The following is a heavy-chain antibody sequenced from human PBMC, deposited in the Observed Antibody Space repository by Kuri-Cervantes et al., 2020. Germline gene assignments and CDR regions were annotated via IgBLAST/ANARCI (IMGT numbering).Heavy chain of an antibody. CDR1: GFTFSDYY. Sequence: GESLKISCAASGFTFSDYYMNWVRQAPGKGLEWVSYISSSRSTIYYADSVKGRFTISRDNAKNSLFLQMNSLRDEDTAVYYCGGGHYDSSGYYLGVGYWGQGTLVTVSS. CDR3: GGGHYDSSGYYLGVGY. CDR2: ISSSRSTI. J-gene: IGHJ4*02. V-gene: IGHV3-48*02. D-gene: IGHD3-22*01.